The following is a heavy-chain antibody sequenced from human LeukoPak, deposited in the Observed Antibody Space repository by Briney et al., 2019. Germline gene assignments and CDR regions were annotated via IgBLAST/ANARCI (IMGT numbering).Heavy chain of an antibody. CDR1: GFTFTSSA. V-gene: IGHV1-58*01. D-gene: IGHD2-2*01. J-gene: IGHJ4*02. CDR2: IVVGSGNT. CDR3: ARSLYCSSTSCYAWNLWY. Sequence: GASVKVSCKASGFTFTSSAVQWVRQARGQRLEWIGWIVVGSGNTNYAQKFQERVTITRDMSTSTAYMELSSLRSEDTAVYYCARSLYCSSTSCYAWNLWYWGQGTLVTVSS.